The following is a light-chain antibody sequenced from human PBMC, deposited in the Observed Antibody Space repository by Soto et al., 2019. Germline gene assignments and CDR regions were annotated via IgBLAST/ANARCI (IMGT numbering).Light chain of an antibody. CDR1: ESVSSNQ. Sequence: PGERGALSCCSSESVSSNQLAWYQQKPGLAPSLLIYDASSRASGIPERFSGSGSGTGFSLTISSLEPEDSAVYYCQQYGSSPITFGQGTRLEIK. V-gene: IGKV3D-20*01. CDR2: DAS. CDR3: QQYGSSPIT. J-gene: IGKJ5*01.